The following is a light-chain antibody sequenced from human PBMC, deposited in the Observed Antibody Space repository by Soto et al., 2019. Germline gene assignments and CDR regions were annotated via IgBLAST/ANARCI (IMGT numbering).Light chain of an antibody. CDR1: QSVSMH. J-gene: IGKJ3*01. CDR2: DTS. CDR3: QQRGNWPPGFT. V-gene: IGKV3-11*01. Sequence: EIVLTQSPATLSLSPWQRATLSCRASQSVSMHLAWYQQKPGQAPRLLIYDTSNRATGIPTRFSGSGSGTDFTLTISSLEPEDLAVYYGQQRGNWPPGFTFGPGTKVDIK.